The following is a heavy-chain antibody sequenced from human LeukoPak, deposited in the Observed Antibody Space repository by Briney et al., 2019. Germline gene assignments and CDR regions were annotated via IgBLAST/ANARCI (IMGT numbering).Heavy chain of an antibody. CDR1: GGSISSGAYS. CDR3: ARRPLEGARTYYYYMDV. V-gene: IGHV4-30-4*07. CDR2: IYHSGST. J-gene: IGHJ6*03. D-gene: IGHD1-26*01. Sequence: PSETLSLTCAASGGSISSGAYSWSWIRQPPGKGPEWIGYIYHSGSTYYNPSLKSRVTISVDTSKNQFSLKLSFVTAADTAVYYCARRPLEGARTYYYYMDVWGKGTTVTVSS.